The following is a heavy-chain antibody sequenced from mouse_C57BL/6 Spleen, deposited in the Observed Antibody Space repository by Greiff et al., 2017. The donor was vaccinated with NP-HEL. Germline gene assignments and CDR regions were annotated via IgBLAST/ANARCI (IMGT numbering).Heavy chain of an antibody. Sequence: QVQLKESGAELVKPGASVKISCKASGYAFSSYWMNWVKQRPGKGLEWIGQIYPGDGDTNYNGKFKGKATLTADKSSSTAYMQLSSLTSEDSAVYFCARSSDEGYAYGEAMDYWGQGTSVTVSS. CDR3: ARSSDEGYAYGEAMDY. CDR2: IYPGDGDT. D-gene: IGHD2-3*01. V-gene: IGHV1-80*01. J-gene: IGHJ4*01. CDR1: GYAFSSYW.